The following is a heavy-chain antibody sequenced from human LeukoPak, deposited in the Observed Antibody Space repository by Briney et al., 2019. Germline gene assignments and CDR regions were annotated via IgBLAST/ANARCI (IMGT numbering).Heavy chain of an antibody. D-gene: IGHD1-26*01. CDR3: ARDPYSGSYGNYYYYYMDV. V-gene: IGHV1-24*01. CDR2: FDPEDGET. J-gene: IGHJ6*03. CDR1: GYTLTELS. Sequence: ASVKVSCKVSGYTLTELSMHWVRQAPGKGLEWMGGFDPEDGETIYAQKFQGRVTMTEDTSTDTAYMELNSLRAEDTAVYYCARDPYSGSYGNYYYYYMDVWGKGTTVTISS.